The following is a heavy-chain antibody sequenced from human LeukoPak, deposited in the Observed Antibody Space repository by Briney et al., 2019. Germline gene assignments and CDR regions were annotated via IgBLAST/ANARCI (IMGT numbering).Heavy chain of an antibody. Sequence: GGSLRLSCAASGFTLSTYWMHWVRQVPGKGLVWVSRIDSDGTTTNFADSVKGRFTISRDNAKNMLYLQMNSLRAEDAAVYFCAREAYYYDNSGFYYYYGMDVWGQGTTVTVSS. D-gene: IGHD3-22*01. CDR2: IDSDGTTT. CDR1: GFTLSTYW. J-gene: IGHJ6*02. V-gene: IGHV3-74*01. CDR3: AREAYYYDNSGFYYYYGMDV.